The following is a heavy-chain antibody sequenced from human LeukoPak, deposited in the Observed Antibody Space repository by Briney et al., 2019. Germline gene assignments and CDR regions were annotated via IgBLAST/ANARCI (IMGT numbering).Heavy chain of an antibody. D-gene: IGHD6-19*01. J-gene: IGHJ5*02. Sequence: GGSLRLSCAACGFTFSSYSMKWVRQAPGKGLEWVSYISSSSSTIYYADSVKGRFTICRDNDKNSLYLQMNSLRAEDTAVYYCARISIGWGFFYPWGQETLLTLSS. CDR3: ARISIGWGFFYP. CDR2: ISSSSSTI. CDR1: GFTFSSYS. V-gene: IGHV3-48*01.